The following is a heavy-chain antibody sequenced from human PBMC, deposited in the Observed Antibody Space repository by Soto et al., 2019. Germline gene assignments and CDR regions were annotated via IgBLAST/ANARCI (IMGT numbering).Heavy chain of an antibody. CDR1: GFTFSSYA. V-gene: IGHV3-23*01. Sequence: GGSLRLSCAASGFTFSSYAMSWVRQAPGKGLEWVSAISGSGGSTYYADSVKGRFTISRDNSKNTLYLQMNSLRAEDTAVYYCAKDYYDYIWGSYRLSRGCAFDIWGQGTMVTVSS. CDR2: ISGSGGST. J-gene: IGHJ3*02. D-gene: IGHD3-16*02. CDR3: AKDYYDYIWGSYRLSRGCAFDI.